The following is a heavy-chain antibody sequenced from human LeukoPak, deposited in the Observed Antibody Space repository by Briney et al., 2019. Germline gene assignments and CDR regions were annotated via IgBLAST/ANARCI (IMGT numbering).Heavy chain of an antibody. Sequence: ASVKVSCKASGYTFTGYYMHWVRQAPGQGLEWMGWINPNSGGTNYAQKFQGRVTMTRDTSISTAYMELSRLRSDDTAVYYCATGILMVYAEVLDTFDYWGQGTLVTVSS. V-gene: IGHV1-2*02. CDR1: GYTFTGYY. CDR2: INPNSGGT. J-gene: IGHJ4*02. CDR3: ATGILMVYAEVLDTFDY. D-gene: IGHD2-8*01.